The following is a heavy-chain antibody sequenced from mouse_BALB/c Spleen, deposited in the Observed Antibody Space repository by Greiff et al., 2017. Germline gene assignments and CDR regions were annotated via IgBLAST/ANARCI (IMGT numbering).Heavy chain of an antibody. Sequence: DVHLVESGGGLVQPGGSRKLSCAASGFTFSSFGMHWVRQAPEKGLEWVAYISSGSSTIYYADTVKGRFTISRDNPKNTLFLQMTSLRSEDTAMYYCARYDYEFDYWGQGTTLTVSS. D-gene: IGHD2-4*01. CDR2: ISSGSSTI. CDR3: ARYDYEFDY. CDR1: GFTFSSFG. V-gene: IGHV5-17*02. J-gene: IGHJ2*01.